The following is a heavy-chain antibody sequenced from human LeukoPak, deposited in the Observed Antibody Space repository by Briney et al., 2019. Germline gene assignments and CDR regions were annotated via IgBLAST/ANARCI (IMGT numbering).Heavy chain of an antibody. J-gene: IGHJ4*02. CDR1: GGSIRSYY. CDR3: ARLIYGTYDFWSGYPVGYFDY. D-gene: IGHD3-3*01. V-gene: IGHV4-4*07. Sequence: SETLSLTCTVSGGSIRSYYWSWIRQPAGKGLEWIGRIYHNGGTNDNPSLKSRVTMSVDTSKNQFSLKLTSVTAADTAVYYCARLIYGTYDFWSGYPVGYFDYWGQGTLVTVSS. CDR2: IYHNGGT.